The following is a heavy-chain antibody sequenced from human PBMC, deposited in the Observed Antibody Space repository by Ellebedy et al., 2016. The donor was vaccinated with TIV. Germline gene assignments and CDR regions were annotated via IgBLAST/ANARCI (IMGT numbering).Heavy chain of an antibody. CDR1: GFTFSNFG. CDR3: SKERATGSYSTDVCDI. D-gene: IGHD1-26*01. J-gene: IGHJ3*02. Sequence: GESLKISCAASGFTFSNFGMHWVRQAPGKGLEWVSFISYDGSAKYYADSVRGRFTISRDNSRNTVYLQMNSLTAEDTAVYYCSKERATGSYSTDVCDIWGQGTMVTVSS. CDR2: ISYDGSAK. V-gene: IGHV3-30*18.